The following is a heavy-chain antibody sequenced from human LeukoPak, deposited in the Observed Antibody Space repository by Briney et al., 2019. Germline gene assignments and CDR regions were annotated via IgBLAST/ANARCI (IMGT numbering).Heavy chain of an antibody. CDR3: VRTNPWDLTYYFDY. Sequence: PSETLSLTCSVSGGSISSHYWSWIRQPPGKGLEWIGSIYYSGSTYYNPSLKSRVTISVDTSKNQFSLKLSSVTAADTAVYYCVRTNPWDLTYYFDYWGQGTLVTVSS. CDR2: IYYSGST. V-gene: IGHV4-39*07. CDR1: GGSISSHY. D-gene: IGHD1-14*01. J-gene: IGHJ4*02.